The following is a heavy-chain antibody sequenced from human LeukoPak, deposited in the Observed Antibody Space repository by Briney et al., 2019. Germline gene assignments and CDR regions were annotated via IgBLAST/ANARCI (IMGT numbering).Heavy chain of an antibody. CDR2: INQDGSEK. CDR1: GFTFSSYA. J-gene: IGHJ4*02. Sequence: GGSLRLSCAASGFTFSSYAMHWVRQAPGKGLEWVANINQDGSEKHYVDSVKGRFTISRDNAKNSLYLEMSSLRAEDTAVYYCARDHVAPGLIFDYWGQGTLVTVSS. CDR3: ARDHVAPGLIFDY. V-gene: IGHV3-7*03. D-gene: IGHD3-16*01.